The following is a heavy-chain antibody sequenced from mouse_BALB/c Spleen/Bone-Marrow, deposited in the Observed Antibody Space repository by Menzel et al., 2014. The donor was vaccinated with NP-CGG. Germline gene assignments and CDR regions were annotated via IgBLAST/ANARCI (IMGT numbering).Heavy chain of an antibody. Sequence: EVQLVESGAELVKPGASVKLSCTASGFNIKDTYMHWVKQRPEQGLEWIGRIDPANGNTKYDPKFQGKATITADTSSNTAYLQLSSLTSEDTAVYYCASYYYGGSGFAYWGQGTLVTVSA. D-gene: IGHD1-1*01. CDR1: GFNIKDTY. J-gene: IGHJ3*01. CDR2: IDPANGNT. V-gene: IGHV14-3*02. CDR3: ASYYYGGSGFAY.